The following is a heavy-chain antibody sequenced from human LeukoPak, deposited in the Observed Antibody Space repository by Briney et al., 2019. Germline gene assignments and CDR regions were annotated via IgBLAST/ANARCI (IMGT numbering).Heavy chain of an antibody. CDR1: GGSISSSSYY. V-gene: IGHV4-39*02. CDR2: IYYSGST. CDR3: AREISDFWSGSRGADI. J-gene: IGHJ3*02. Sequence: KASETLSLTCTVSGGSISSSSYYWGWIRQPPGKGLEWIGSIYYSGSTYYNPSLKSRVTISVDTSKNQFSLKLSSVTAADTAVYYCAREISDFWSGSRGADIWGQGTMVTVSP. D-gene: IGHD3-3*01.